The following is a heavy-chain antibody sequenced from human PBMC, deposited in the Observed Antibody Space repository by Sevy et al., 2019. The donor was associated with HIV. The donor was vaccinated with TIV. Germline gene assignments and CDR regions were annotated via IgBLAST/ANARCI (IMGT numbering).Heavy chain of an antibody. CDR3: ARDKMGGSFDI. J-gene: IGHJ3*02. D-gene: IGHD3-16*01. CDR1: GFTFSSYD. V-gene: IGHV3-48*01. Sequence: GGSLRLSCAASGFTFSSYDMNWVRQAPGKGLEWVSFITTSGGSIYYADSVNGRFTVSRDSAENSLYLQMNSLRAEDTAVYYCARDKMGGSFDIWGQGTMVTVSS. CDR2: ITTSGGSI.